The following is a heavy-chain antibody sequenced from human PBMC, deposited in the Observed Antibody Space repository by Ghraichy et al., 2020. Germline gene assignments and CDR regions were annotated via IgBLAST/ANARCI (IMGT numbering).Heavy chain of an antibody. J-gene: IGHJ3*02. CDR2: VFYNGNV. CDR3: ARHNWRGNDAFDI. V-gene: IGHV4-39*01. D-gene: IGHD3-16*01. Sequence: SETLSHTCTVSGDSITSNDDYWGWIRQPPGKGLEWIGSVFYNGNVYYTPSLRSRVTISVDTSKNQFSLELSSVTAADTAVYYCARHNWRGNDAFDIWGQGTLLTVSS. CDR1: GDSITSNDDY.